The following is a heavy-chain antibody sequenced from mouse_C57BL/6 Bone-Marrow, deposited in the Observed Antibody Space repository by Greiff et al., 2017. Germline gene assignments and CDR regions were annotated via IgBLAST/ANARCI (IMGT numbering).Heavy chain of an antibody. CDR2: FYPGSGSI. J-gene: IGHJ4*01. CDR3: ARHEEGLRLRGYAMDY. V-gene: IGHV1-62-2*01. D-gene: IGHD3-2*02. Sequence: QVQLQQSGAELVKPGASVKLSCKASGYTFTEYTIHWVKQRSGQGLEWIGWFYPGSGSIKYNEKFKDKATLTADKSASTVYMELSRLTSEDSAVYFCARHEEGLRLRGYAMDYWGQGTSVTGSS. CDR1: GYTFTEYT.